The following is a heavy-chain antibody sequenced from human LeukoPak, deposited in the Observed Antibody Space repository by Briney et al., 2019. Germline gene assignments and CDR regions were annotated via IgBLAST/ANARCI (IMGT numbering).Heavy chain of an antibody. CDR2: IITIFGTA. CDR1: GGTFSSYA. D-gene: IGHD1-1*01. J-gene: IGHJ5*02. CDR3: ARDTPLRLENWFDP. Sequence: GASVKVSCKTSGGTFSSYAISWVRQAPGQGLEWMGGIITIFGTAKYAQKFQGRVTITADKSTTTAYMGLSSLRSEDTAVYYCARDTPLRLENWFDPWGQGTLVTVSS. V-gene: IGHV1-69*06.